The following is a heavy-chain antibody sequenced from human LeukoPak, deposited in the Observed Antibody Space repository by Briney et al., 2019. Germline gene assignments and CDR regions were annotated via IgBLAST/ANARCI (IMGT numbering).Heavy chain of an antibody. J-gene: IGHJ5*02. CDR2: INPSGGST. Sequence: ASVKVSCKASGYIFSSYFMHWVRQAPGQGLEWMGLINPSGGSTRYAQKFQGRVTMTRDMSTSTVYMELSSLRSEDTAVYYCARALPHRRLMDTTMEQHWFDPWGQGTLVTVSS. CDR1: GYIFSSYF. D-gene: IGHD5-18*01. CDR3: ARALPHRRLMDTTMEQHWFDP. V-gene: IGHV1-46*01.